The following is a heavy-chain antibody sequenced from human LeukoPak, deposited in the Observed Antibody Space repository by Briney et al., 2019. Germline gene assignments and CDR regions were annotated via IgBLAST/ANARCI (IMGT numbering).Heavy chain of an antibody. CDR2: INPNSGGT. CDR1: GYTFTGYY. J-gene: IGHJ3*02. CDR3: ARGWVSYGSLAFDI. D-gene: IGHD5-18*01. V-gene: IGHV1-2*02. Sequence: ASVKVSCKASGYTFTGYYMHWVRQAPGQGLEWMGWINPNSGGTNYAQKFQGRVTMTRDTSISTAYMELSRLRSDDTAVYYCARGWVSYGSLAFDIWGQGTMVTVSS.